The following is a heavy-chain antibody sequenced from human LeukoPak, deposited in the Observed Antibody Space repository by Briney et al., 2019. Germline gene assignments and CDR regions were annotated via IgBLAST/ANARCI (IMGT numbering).Heavy chain of an antibody. Sequence: GGSLRLSCAASGFTFNNYGMNWVRQAPGKGLEWVSTTSRSGSATYYADSVKGRFTISRDNAKNSLSLQMNSLRAEDTAVYYCARDISGGSYFIFDYWGQGTLVTVSS. J-gene: IGHJ4*02. V-gene: IGHV3-48*03. D-gene: IGHD1-26*01. CDR1: GFTFNNYG. CDR2: TSRSGSAT. CDR3: ARDISGGSYFIFDY.